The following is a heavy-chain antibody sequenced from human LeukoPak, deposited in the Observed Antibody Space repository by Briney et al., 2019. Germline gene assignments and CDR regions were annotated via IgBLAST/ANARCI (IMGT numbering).Heavy chain of an antibody. CDR3: ARGSRSMRAGGVIVASRGFDY. J-gene: IGHJ4*02. CDR2: INHSEST. D-gene: IGHD3-16*02. V-gene: IGHV4-34*01. CDR1: GGSFSGYY. Sequence: PSETLSLTCAVYGGSFSGYYWSWIRQPPGKGLEWIGEINHSESTNYNPSLKSRVTISVDTSKNQFSLKLSSVTAADTAVYYCARGSRSMRAGGVIVASRGFDYWGQGTLVTVSS.